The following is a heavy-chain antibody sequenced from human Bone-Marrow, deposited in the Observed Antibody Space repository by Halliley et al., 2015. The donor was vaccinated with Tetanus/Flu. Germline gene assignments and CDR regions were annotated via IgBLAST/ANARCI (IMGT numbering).Heavy chain of an antibody. Sequence: SISHRGNPYYNPSLKGRLSISRDTSHNQFSLRLYSVTAADTAVYYCARDGLLWFGASGGVDVWGQGTTVTVSS. V-gene: IGHV4-31*02. CDR3: ARDGLLWFGASGGVDV. J-gene: IGHJ6*02. D-gene: IGHD3-10*01. CDR2: ISHRGNP.